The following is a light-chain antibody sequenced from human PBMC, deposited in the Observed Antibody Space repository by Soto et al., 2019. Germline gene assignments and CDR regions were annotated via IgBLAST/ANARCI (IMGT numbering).Light chain of an antibody. CDR3: QQYQTYSQ. CDR2: KAS. J-gene: IGKJ1*01. V-gene: IGKV1-5*03. Sequence: DIQMTQSPSTLSASVGDRVTITCRASQSINTWLAWYQLKPGRAPKLLIYKASTLESGVPSRFTGSGSGTEFPLTSNSLQPDYFATYYCQQYQTYSQFGQGAKVEIK. CDR1: QSINTW.